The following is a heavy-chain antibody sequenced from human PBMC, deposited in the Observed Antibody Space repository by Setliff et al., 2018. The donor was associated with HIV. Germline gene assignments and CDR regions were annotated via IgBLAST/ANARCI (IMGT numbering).Heavy chain of an antibody. J-gene: IGHJ5*02. Sequence: ASVKVSCKASGYNFINNDINWVRQDTGQGLEWMGWMNPNSGNSGYAQKFQGRVTMTRSTSFSTAYMELSNLTSEDTAIYYCARKHKVSLGRGIVVLWGFDPWGQGTLVTVSS. CDR3: ARKHKVSLGRGIVVLWGFDP. D-gene: IGHD3-10*01. CDR2: MNPNSGNS. V-gene: IGHV1-8*02. CDR1: GYNFINND.